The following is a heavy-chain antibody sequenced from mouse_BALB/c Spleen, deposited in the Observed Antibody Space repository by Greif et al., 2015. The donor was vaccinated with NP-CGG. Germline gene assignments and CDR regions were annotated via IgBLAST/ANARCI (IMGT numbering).Heavy chain of an antibody. CDR2: INPSNGRT. CDR1: GYTFTSYW. CDR3: ARGLIYDGYYGRLDYAMDY. J-gene: IGHJ4*01. V-gene: IGHV1S81*02. Sequence: VQLQQSGAELVKPGASVKLSCKASGYTFTSYWMHWVKQRPGQGLEWIGEINPSNGRTNYNEKFESKATLTVDKSSSTAYMQLSSLTSEDSAVYYCARGLIYDGYYGRLDYAMDYWGQGTSVTVSS. D-gene: IGHD2-3*01.